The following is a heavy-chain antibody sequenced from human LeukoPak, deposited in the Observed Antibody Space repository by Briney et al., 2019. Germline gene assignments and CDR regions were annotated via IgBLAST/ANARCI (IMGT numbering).Heavy chain of an antibody. D-gene: IGHD3-10*01. J-gene: IGHJ5*02. CDR3: AREVGALLWFGEHRNWFDP. CDR1: GGSITSHY. V-gene: IGHV4-59*11. Sequence: SETLSLTCTVSGGSITSHYWSWIRQPPGKELEWIGYIYYSGSTNYNPSLKSRVTMSVDTSKNQFSLKLSSVTAADTAVYYCAREVGALLWFGEHRNWFDPWGQGTLVTVSS. CDR2: IYYSGST.